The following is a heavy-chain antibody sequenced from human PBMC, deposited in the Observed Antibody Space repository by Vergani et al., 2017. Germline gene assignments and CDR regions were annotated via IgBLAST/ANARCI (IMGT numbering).Heavy chain of an antibody. CDR1: GFTVSSNY. V-gene: IGHV3-66*02. CDR3: ARDGRTLWPYD. D-gene: IGHD1-26*01. J-gene: IGHJ4*02. Sequence: EVQLVESGGGLVQPGGSLRLSCAASGFTVSSNYMSWVRQAPGKGLEWVSVIYSGGTTYYADSVKGRFTISRDNSKNTLYLQMNSLRAEDTAVYYCARDGRTLWPYDWGQGTLGTVSS. CDR2: IYSGGTT.